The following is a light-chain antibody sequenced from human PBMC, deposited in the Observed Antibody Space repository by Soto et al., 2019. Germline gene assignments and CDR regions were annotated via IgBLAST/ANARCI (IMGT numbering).Light chain of an antibody. J-gene: IGKJ1*01. Sequence: DIQMTQSPSSLSASVGDRITITCRASQSISRYLNWYQHKPGKAPKLLINAASSLERGVPSRFSGSGSGTDFTLTISSLQPEDFATYYCQVSDATWTFGQGTKVDIK. CDR2: AAS. V-gene: IGKV1-39*01. CDR1: QSISRY. CDR3: QVSDATWT.